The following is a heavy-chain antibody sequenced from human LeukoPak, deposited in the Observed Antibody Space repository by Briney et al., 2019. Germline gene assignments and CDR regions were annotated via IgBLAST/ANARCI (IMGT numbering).Heavy chain of an antibody. CDR3: ATRIDYYDSSGYYHDAFDI. D-gene: IGHD3-22*01. V-gene: IGHV1-69*13. J-gene: IGHJ3*02. CDR1: GGTFSSYA. CDR2: IIPIFGTA. Sequence: ASVKVSCKASGGTFSSYAISWVRQAPGQGLEWMGGIIPIFGTANYAQKFQGRVTITADESTSTAYMELSSLRSEDTAVYYCATRIDYYDSSGYYHDAFDIWGQGTMVTVSS.